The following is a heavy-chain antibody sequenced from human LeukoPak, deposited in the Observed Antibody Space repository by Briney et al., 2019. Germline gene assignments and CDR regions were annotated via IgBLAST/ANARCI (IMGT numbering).Heavy chain of an antibody. CDR1: GVSISSYY. V-gene: IGHV4-59*08. CDR2: IYYSGST. CDR3: ARQGVGASSGYNWFDP. D-gene: IGHD1-26*01. J-gene: IGHJ5*02. Sequence: SETLSLTCTVSGVSISSYYWSWIRQPPGKGLEWIGYIYYSGSTNYNPSLKSRVTISVDTSKNQFSLKLSSVTAADTAVYYCARQGVGASSGYNWFDPWGQGTLVTVSS.